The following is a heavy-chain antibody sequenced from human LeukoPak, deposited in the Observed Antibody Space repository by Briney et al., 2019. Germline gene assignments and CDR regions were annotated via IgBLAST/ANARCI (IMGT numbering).Heavy chain of an antibody. Sequence: GGSLRLSCAASGFTFSTYGMHWVRQAPGRGLEWVSVISNDGSHKYYADSVRGRFNISRDNSKNTLYLQMSSLRAEDTAVYYCASPGYSYGQYYYGMDVWGQGTTVTVSS. J-gene: IGHJ6*02. CDR3: ASPGYSYGQYYYGMDV. CDR1: GFTFSTYG. D-gene: IGHD5-18*01. V-gene: IGHV3-30*03. CDR2: ISNDGSHK.